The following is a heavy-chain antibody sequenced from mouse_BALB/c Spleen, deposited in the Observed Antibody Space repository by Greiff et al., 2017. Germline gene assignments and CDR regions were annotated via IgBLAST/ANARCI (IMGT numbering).Heavy chain of an antibody. CDR1: GYAFSSYW. D-gene: IGHD1-2*01. Sequence: VKLMESGAELVRPGSSVKISCKASGYAFSSYWMNWVKQRPGQGLEWIGQIYPGDGDTNYNGKFKGKATLTADKSSSTAYMQLSSLTSEDSAVYFCARDKFITTAPFAYWGQGTLVTVSA. J-gene: IGHJ3*01. CDR2: IYPGDGDT. CDR3: ARDKFITTAPFAY. V-gene: IGHV1-80*01.